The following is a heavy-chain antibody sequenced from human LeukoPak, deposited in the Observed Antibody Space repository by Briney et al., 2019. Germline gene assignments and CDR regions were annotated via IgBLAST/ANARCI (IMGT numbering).Heavy chain of an antibody. CDR2: IYYSGST. D-gene: IGHD2-2*02. V-gene: IGHV4-59*01. Sequence: SETLSLTCAVSGGSISSYYWSWIRQPPGKGLEWIGYIYYSGSTNYNPSLKSRVTISVDTSKNQFSLKLSSVTAADTAVYYCVRWGYCSSTSWYTGGYDSLWGPGTLVTVSS. J-gene: IGHJ4*02. CDR3: VRWGYCSSTSWYTGGYDSL. CDR1: GGSISSYY.